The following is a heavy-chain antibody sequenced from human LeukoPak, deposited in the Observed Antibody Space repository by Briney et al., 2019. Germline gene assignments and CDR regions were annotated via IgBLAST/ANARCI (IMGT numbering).Heavy chain of an antibody. CDR3: AKDLTGENPGY. D-gene: IGHD3-10*01. V-gene: IGHV3-23*01. CDR1: GFTFSSYA. CDR2: ISGSGGST. J-gene: IGHJ4*02. Sequence: GGSLRLSCAASGFTFSSYAMSWVRQAPGKGLEWVSAISGSGGSTYYADSVKGRFTISRDNAKNTLYLQMNSLRAADTAVYSCAKDLTGENPGYWGQGTLVTVSS.